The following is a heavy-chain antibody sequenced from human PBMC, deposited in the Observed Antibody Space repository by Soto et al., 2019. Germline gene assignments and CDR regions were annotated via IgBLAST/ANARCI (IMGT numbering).Heavy chain of an antibody. CDR3: AKGGYFWSGYSFDY. CDR2: ISWNSGSI. Sequence: EVQLVESGGGLVQPGRSLRLSCAASGFTFDDYAMHWVRQALGKGLEWVTGISWNSGSIGYADSVKGRFTISRDNAKNSLYLQMNSLRAEDTALYYCAKGGYFWSGYSFDYWGQGTLVTVSS. J-gene: IGHJ4*02. CDR1: GFTFDDYA. V-gene: IGHV3-9*01. D-gene: IGHD3-3*01.